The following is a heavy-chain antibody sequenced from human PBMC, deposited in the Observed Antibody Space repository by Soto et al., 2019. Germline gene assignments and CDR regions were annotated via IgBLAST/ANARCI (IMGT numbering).Heavy chain of an antibody. CDR2: IYYSGST. V-gene: IGHV4-39*01. CDR1: GGSVNTYY. D-gene: IGHD6-13*01. Sequence: QLQLQESGPGLVKPSETLSLTCTVSGGSVNTYYWGWIRQPPGKGLEWIASIYYSGSTYYNPSLKSRVIISVDTSKNQVSLKLNSVTAADTAVYYCARRRGVGGSWFFDYWGQGTLVTVSS. J-gene: IGHJ4*02. CDR3: ARRRGVGGSWFFDY.